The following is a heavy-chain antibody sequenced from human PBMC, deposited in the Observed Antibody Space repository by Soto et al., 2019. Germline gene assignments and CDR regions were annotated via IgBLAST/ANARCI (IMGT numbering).Heavy chain of an antibody. CDR2: ISYDGSNK. D-gene: IGHD1-26*01. CDR1: GFTFSSYA. CDR3: ARDLPSIVGATTVFYGMDV. J-gene: IGHJ6*02. Sequence: GGSLRLPCAASGFTFSSYAMHWVRQAPGKGLEWVAVISYDGSNKYYADSVKGRFTISRDNSKNTLYLQMNSLRAEDTAVYYCARDLPSIVGATTVFYGMDVWGQGTTVTVSS. V-gene: IGHV3-30-3*01.